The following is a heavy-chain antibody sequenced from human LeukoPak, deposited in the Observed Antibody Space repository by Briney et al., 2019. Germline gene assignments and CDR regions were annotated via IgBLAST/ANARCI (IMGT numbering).Heavy chain of an antibody. CDR3: AKRNTMVRGGPCFDY. D-gene: IGHD3-10*01. CDR1: GFTFSSYS. V-gene: IGHV3-48*01. J-gene: IGHJ4*02. CDR2: ISSSSSTI. Sequence: GGSLRLSCAASGFTFSSYSMNWVRQAPGKGLEWVSYISSSSSTIYYADSVKGRFTISRDNSKNMLYLQMNNLRPEDTATYYCAKRNTMVRGGPCFDYWGQGLMVTVSS.